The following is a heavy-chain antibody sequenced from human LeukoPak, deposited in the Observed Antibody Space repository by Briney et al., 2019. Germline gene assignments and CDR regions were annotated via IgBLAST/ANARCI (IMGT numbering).Heavy chain of an antibody. CDR1: GGSISNYH. CDR3: ARVGDYALKD. J-gene: IGHJ4*02. Sequence: SETLSLTCTVSGGSISNYHWSWIRQPAGKGLEWIGRIYTSGSTNYNPSLESRVTMSVDTSKNQFSPKLNSVTAADTAVYYCARVGDYALKDWGQGTLVTVSS. D-gene: IGHD3-16*01. CDR2: IYTSGST. V-gene: IGHV4-4*07.